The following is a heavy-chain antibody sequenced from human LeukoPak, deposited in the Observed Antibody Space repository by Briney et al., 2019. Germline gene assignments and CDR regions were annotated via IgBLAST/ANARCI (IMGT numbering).Heavy chain of an antibody. V-gene: IGHV6-1*01. Sequence: SQTLSLTCAISGDRVSSNIAAWDWIRQSPSRGLEWLGRTYFRSKWYADYAVSVKSRITISPDTSKNQFSLQLNSVTPEDTAVYYCGRGGWYVLQWGQGTLVTVSS. CDR3: GRGGWYVLQ. D-gene: IGHD6-19*01. J-gene: IGHJ4*02. CDR1: GDRVSSNIAA. CDR2: TYFRSKWYA.